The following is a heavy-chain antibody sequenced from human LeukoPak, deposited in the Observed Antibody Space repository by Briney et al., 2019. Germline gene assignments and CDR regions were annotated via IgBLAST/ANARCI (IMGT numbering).Heavy chain of an antibody. CDR1: GGSISSSSYY. D-gene: IGHD6-13*01. CDR3: ARHDYSSSWYNWFDP. J-gene: IGHJ5*02. CDR2: MYYSGST. Sequence: SETPSLTCTVSGGSISSSSYYWGWIRQPPGKGLEWIGSMYYSGSTYYNPSLKSRVTISVDTSKNQFSLKLSSVTAADTAVYYCARHDYSSSWYNWFDPWGQGTLVTVSS. V-gene: IGHV4-39*01.